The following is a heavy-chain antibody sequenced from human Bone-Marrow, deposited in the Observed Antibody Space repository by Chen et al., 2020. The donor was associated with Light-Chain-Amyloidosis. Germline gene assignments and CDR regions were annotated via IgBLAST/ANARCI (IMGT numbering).Heavy chain of an antibody. V-gene: IGHV5-51*01. CDR3: ARRRDGYTFDY. D-gene: IGHD5-12*01. CDR1: GYTFPNYW. J-gene: IGHJ4*02. CDR2: IYPDASDA. Sequence: EVQLEQSAPEARKPGESLKISCKGSGYTFPNYWIGWVRQMPGKGLEWMGVIYPDASDARYSPSFEGQVTISADKSLTTAYLQWRSLKASDTAMSSCARRRDGYTFDYWGQGPLVTVSS.